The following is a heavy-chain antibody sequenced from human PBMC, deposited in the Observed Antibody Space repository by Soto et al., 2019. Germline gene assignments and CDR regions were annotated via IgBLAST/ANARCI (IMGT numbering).Heavy chain of an antibody. J-gene: IGHJ4*02. CDR1: GGSVSSGSYY. CDR2: IYYSGST. CDR3: GRRIGSTGLAY. D-gene: IGHD6-25*01. V-gene: IGHV4-61*01. Sequence: SETLSLTCTVSGGSVSSGSYYWSWIRHPPGKGLEWIGYIYYSGSTNYNPSLKSRVTISVDTSKNQFSLKLSSVTAAGTAVYYCGRRIGSTGLAYWGQGTLVTVSS.